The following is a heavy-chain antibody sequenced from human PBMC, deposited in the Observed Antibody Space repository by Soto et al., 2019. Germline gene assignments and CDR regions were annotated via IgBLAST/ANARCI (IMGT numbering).Heavy chain of an antibody. CDR1: GFTFSSYS. CDR2: ISSSSSYI. D-gene: IGHD3-10*01. CDR3: ARDGLWFGDYGMDV. V-gene: IGHV3-21*01. J-gene: IGHJ6*02. Sequence: GSLRLSCAASGFTFSSYSMNCFLQSRGKGLEWVSSISSSSSYIYYADSVKGRFTISRDNAKNSLYLQMNSLRAEDTAVYYCARDGLWFGDYGMDVWGQGTTVTVSS.